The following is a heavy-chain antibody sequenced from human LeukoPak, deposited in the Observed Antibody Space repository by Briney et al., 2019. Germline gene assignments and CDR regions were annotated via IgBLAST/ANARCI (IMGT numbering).Heavy chain of an antibody. CDR1: GYTFTGYY. CDR3: ARDFVVVAVAGPAFDY. D-gene: IGHD6-19*01. V-gene: IGHV1-18*04. J-gene: IGHJ4*02. Sequence: ASVKVSCKASGYTFTGYYIHWVRQAPGQGLEWMGWISAYNGNTNYAQKLQGRVTMTTDTSTSTAYMELRSLRSDDTAVYYCARDFVVVAVAGPAFDYWGQGTLVTVSS. CDR2: ISAYNGNT.